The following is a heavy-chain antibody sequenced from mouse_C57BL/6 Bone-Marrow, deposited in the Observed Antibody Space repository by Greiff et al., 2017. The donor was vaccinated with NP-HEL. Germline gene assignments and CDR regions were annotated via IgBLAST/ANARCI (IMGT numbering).Heavy chain of an antibody. CDR3: ASGGIYCCGSSPLGY. D-gene: IGHD1-1*01. J-gene: IGHJ2*01. CDR1: GYTFTSYG. CDR2: IYPRSGNT. Sequence: QVQLQQSGAELARPGASVKLSCKASGYTFTSYGISWVKQRTGQGLEWIGEIYPRSGNTYYNEKFKGKATLTADKSSSTAYMELRSLTSEDSAVYFGASGGIYCCGSSPLGYWGQGTTLTVSS. V-gene: IGHV1-81*01.